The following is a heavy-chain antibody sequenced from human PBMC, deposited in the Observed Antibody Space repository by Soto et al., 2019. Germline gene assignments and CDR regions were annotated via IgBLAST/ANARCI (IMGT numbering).Heavy chain of an antibody. J-gene: IGHJ6*03. CDR3: VILRGGSTYIEI. CDR1: RLTLSNYW. CDR2: ISGGGSDT. V-gene: IGHV3-74*01. D-gene: IGHD3-16*01. Sequence: EVQLVESGGGLVQPGGSLRLSCTASRLTLSNYWMHWVRQVPGKGLVWVSQISGGGSDTDYADSVRGRFTISRDTAKNTMDLQMSSLRPDDTAVYYCVILRGGSTYIEIWGNGTTVTVSS.